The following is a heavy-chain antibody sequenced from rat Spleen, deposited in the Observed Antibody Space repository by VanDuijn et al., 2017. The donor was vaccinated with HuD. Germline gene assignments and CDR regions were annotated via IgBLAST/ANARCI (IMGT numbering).Heavy chain of an antibody. J-gene: IGHJ1*01. Sequence: EVHLVESGGGLVQPGRSMKLSCAASGFTFSSFPMAWVRQAPTKGLEWVASISYDGGSTYYRDSVKGRFTISRDNAKSTLYLQMDSLRSEDTATYYCARHAYYDGYYHWYFDFWGPGTMVTVSS. CDR3: ARHAYYDGYYHWYFDF. V-gene: IGHV5-46*01. CDR2: ISYDGGST. CDR1: GFTFSSFP. D-gene: IGHD1-12*03.